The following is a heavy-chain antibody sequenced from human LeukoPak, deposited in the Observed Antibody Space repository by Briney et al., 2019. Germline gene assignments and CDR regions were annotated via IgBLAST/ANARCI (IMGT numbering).Heavy chain of an antibody. CDR1: GFTFSSHE. J-gene: IGHJ4*02. CDR3: ARETAMPYFDY. CDR2: ISSSGSTI. D-gene: IGHD2-2*01. V-gene: IGHV3-48*03. Sequence: PGGSLRLSCAASGFTFSSHEMNWVRQAPGKGLEWGSYISSSGSTIYYADSVKGRFTISRDNAKNSLYLQMNSLRAEDTAVYYCARETAMPYFDYWGQGTLVTVSS.